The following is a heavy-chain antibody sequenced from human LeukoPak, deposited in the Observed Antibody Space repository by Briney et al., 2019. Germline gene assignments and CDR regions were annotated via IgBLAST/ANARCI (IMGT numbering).Heavy chain of an antibody. Sequence: GRSLRLSCTASGFTFGDYAMSWVRQAPGKGLEWVGFIRSKAYGGTTEYAASVKGRFTISRDDSKSIAYLQMNSLKTEDTAVHYCTRDSVTYYYDGFDYWGQGTLVTVSS. J-gene: IGHJ4*02. CDR3: TRDSVTYYYDGFDY. CDR1: GFTFGDYA. D-gene: IGHD3-22*01. V-gene: IGHV3-49*04. CDR2: IRSKAYGGTT.